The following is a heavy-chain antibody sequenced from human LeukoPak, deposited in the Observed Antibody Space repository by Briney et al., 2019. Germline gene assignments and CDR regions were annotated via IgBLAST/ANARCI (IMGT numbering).Heavy chain of an antibody. D-gene: IGHD3-10*01. CDR1: GYTFIGYY. CDR2: INPNSGGT. CDR3: ARDRPYYYGSGSYYISY. V-gene: IGHV1-2*02. Sequence: ASVKVSCKASGYTFIGYYMHWVRQAPGQGLEWMGWINPNSGGTNYAQKFQGRVTMTRDTSISTAYMELSRLRSDDTAVYYCARDRPYYYGSGSYYISYWGQGTLVTVSS. J-gene: IGHJ4*02.